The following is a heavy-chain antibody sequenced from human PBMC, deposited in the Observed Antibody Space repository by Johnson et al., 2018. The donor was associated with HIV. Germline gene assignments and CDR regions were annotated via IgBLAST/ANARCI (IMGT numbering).Heavy chain of an antibody. D-gene: IGHD2-15*01. Sequence: QVQLVESGGGLVKPGGSLRLSCAASGFIFSDYYMSWIRQAPGKGLEWVAVISSDGSNKYYADSVKGRFTISRDNSKNTLYLQMNSLRAEDTAVYYCARGAASHAFDMWGQGTMVIVSS. CDR2: ISSDGSNK. V-gene: IGHV3-30*03. CDR1: GFIFSDYY. J-gene: IGHJ3*02. CDR3: ARGAASHAFDM.